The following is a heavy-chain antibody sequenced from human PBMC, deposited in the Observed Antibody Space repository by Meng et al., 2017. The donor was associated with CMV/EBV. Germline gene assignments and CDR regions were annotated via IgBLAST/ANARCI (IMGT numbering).Heavy chain of an antibody. CDR2: IYYGGST. D-gene: IGHD5-24*01. J-gene: IGHJ6*02. V-gene: IGHV4-59*01. CDR1: GGSISSYY. Sequence: SETLSLTCTVSGGSISSYYWSWIRQPPGKGLEWIGYIYYGGSTNYNPSLKSRVTISVDTSKNQFSLKLSSVTAADTAVYYCARDKDGDGYNIGNGMDVWGQGTTVTVSS. CDR3: ARDKDGDGYNIGNGMDV.